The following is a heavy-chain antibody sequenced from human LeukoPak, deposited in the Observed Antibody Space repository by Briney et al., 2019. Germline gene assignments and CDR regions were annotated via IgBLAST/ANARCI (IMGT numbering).Heavy chain of an antibody. CDR1: GGSISSYY. Sequence: PSETLSLTCTVSGGSISSYYWSWIRQPPGKGLEWIGSIYYSGSTTYNPSLKSRVTTSVDTSKNQFSLKLSSVTAADTAVYYCAGGGQWLVYGSWGQGTLVTVSS. D-gene: IGHD6-19*01. V-gene: IGHV4-59*01. CDR2: IYYSGST. CDR3: AGGGQWLVYGS. J-gene: IGHJ5*02.